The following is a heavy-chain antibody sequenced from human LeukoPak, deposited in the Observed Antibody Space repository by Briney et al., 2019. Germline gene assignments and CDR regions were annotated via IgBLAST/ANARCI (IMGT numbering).Heavy chain of an antibody. J-gene: IGHJ3*02. CDR3: ARFGSSTWYKGAFDI. Sequence: SDTLSLTCAVYGGSFSGYYWSWIRQPTGKGLECIGEIVHSGNTKYNPSLKSRVTISVDTSKNQFSLNLTSVTAADTAVYYCARFGSSTWYKGAFDIWGQGTMVTVAS. D-gene: IGHD6-13*01. CDR1: GGSFSGYY. CDR2: IVHSGNT. V-gene: IGHV4-34*12.